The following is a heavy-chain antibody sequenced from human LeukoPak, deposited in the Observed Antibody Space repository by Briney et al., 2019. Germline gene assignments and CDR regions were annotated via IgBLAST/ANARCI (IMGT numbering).Heavy chain of an antibody. CDR2: IYPGDSDI. CDR1: GYNFINHC. D-gene: IGHD3-22*01. V-gene: IGHV5-51*01. J-gene: IGHJ4*02. Sequence: GESLKLSCKGSGYNFINHCIGWVRQMPGKGLECMGIIYPGDSDIRYSPSFQGQVTISADKSISTAYLQWSSLKASDTAMYYCARHMASSGYMIDYWGQGTLVTVSS. CDR3: ARHMASSGYMIDY.